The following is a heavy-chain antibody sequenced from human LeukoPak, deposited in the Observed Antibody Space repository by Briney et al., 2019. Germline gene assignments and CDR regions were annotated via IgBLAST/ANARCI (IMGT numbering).Heavy chain of an antibody. CDR2: IYYSGST. V-gene: IGHV4-59*08. Sequence: SETLSLTCTVSGGSISVYYWSWIRQPPGKGLEWIGYIYYSGSTNYNPSLKSRVTISVATSKNQFSLKLSSVTAADTAVYYCARHSKYYYDSSGSYVGYFQHWGQGTLVTVSS. D-gene: IGHD3-22*01. J-gene: IGHJ1*01. CDR3: ARHSKYYYDSSGSYVGYFQH. CDR1: GGSISVYY.